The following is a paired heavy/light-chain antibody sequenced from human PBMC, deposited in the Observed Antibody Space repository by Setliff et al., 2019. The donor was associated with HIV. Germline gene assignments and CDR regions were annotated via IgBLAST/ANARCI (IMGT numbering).Light chain of an antibody. Sequence: DIQMTQSPSSLSASVGDRVTITCQASQDISNYLNWYQQKPGKAPKLLIYDASNLETGVPSRFSGSGSGTDFTFTISSLQPEDIATYYCQQYDNLLLFTFGPGTKVDIK. CDR3: QQYDNLLLFT. V-gene: IGKV1-33*01. CDR1: QDISNY. J-gene: IGKJ3*01. CDR2: DAS.
Heavy chain of an antibody. J-gene: IGHJ4*02. Sequence: QVQLQESGPGLVKPSETLSLTCTVSGGSISSHYWSWIRQPPGKGLEWIGYIYYSGSTNYNPSLKSRVTISVDTSKNQFSLKLSSVTAADTAVYYCARVVPHYDILTGYQYYFDYWGQGTLVTVSS. CDR1: GGSISSHY. CDR3: ARVVPHYDILTGYQYYFDY. V-gene: IGHV4-59*11. CDR2: IYYSGST. D-gene: IGHD3-9*01.